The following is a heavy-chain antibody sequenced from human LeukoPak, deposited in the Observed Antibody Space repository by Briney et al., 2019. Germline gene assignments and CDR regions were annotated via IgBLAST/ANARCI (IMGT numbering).Heavy chain of an antibody. CDR1: GFTFSSYS. CDR3: ARDGVQLERPDAFDI. J-gene: IGHJ3*02. CDR2: ISSSSSYI. Sequence: GGSLRLSCAASGFTFSSYSMNWVRQAPGKGLEWVSSISSSSSYIYYADSVKGRFTISRDNAKNSLYLQMNSLRAEDTAVYYCARDGVQLERPDAFDIWGQGTMVTVSS. V-gene: IGHV3-21*01. D-gene: IGHD1-1*01.